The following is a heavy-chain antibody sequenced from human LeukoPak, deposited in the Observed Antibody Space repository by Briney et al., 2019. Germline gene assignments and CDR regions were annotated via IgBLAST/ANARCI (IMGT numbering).Heavy chain of an antibody. Sequence: SETLCLTCTVSGGSISTYYWSWIRQPAGKGLEWIGRIHTSGNTDYNPSLKSRVTMSVDTSKNQFSLKLSSVTAADTAVYYCAREGSMTARPFVSIDYWGQGTLVTISS. CDR3: AREGSMTARPFVSIDY. CDR1: GGSISTYY. D-gene: IGHD6-6*01. CDR2: IHTSGNT. J-gene: IGHJ4*02. V-gene: IGHV4-4*07.